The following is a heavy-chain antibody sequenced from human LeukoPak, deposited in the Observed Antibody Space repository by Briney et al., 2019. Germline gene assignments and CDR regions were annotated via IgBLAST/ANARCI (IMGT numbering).Heavy chain of an antibody. CDR1: GYTFTGYY. J-gene: IGHJ5*02. CDR2: INPNSGGT. V-gene: IGHV1-2*02. Sequence: GASVKVSCKASGYTFTGYYMHWVRQAPGQGLEWMGWINPNSGGTNYAQKFQGRVTMTRDTSISTAYMELSRLRSDDTAVYYCARNPLGYCSSTSCYEGDWFDPWGQETLVTVSS. CDR3: ARNPLGYCSSTSCYEGDWFDP. D-gene: IGHD2-2*03.